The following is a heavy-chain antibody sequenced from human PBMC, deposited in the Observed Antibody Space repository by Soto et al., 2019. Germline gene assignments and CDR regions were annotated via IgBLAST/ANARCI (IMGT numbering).Heavy chain of an antibody. D-gene: IGHD2-21*01. Sequence: QVQLVESGGGVVQPGRSLRLSCAASGFTFSTYGLHWVRQAPGKGPQWVALISYDGSKKYYADSVTGRFTISRDNSKKPMFRQMNSVTAVYKALNYCVKVPLVNASLPGGDSHIWGRGTMVTVSS. J-gene: IGHJ3*02. CDR3: VKVPLVNASLPGGDSHI. CDR2: ISYDGSKK. V-gene: IGHV3-30*18. CDR1: GFTFSTYG.